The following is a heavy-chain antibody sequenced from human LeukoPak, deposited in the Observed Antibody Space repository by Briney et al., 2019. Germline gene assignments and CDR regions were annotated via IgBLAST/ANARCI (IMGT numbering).Heavy chain of an antibody. V-gene: IGHV3-74*01. CDR3: ARDDSGSYYRVDAFDI. CDR2: INSDGSST. CDR1: GFTFSSYW. Sequence: PGGSLRLSCAASGFTFSSYWMHWVRQAPGKGLVWVSRINSDGSSTSYADSVKGRFTISRDNAKNTLYLQMNSLRAEDTALYYCARDDSGSYYRVDAFDIWGQGTMVTVSS. J-gene: IGHJ3*02. D-gene: IGHD3-10*01.